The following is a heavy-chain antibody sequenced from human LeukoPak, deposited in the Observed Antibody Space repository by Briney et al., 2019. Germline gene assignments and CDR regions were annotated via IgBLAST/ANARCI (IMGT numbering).Heavy chain of an antibody. CDR3: ARGWKYRNGYTVTELGSGYFEY. V-gene: IGHV4-59*01. CDR1: GGSISSYY. J-gene: IGHJ4*02. Sequence: PSETLSLTCTVSGGSISSYYWSWIRQPPGKGLEWIGYIYYSGRTNYSPSLKSRVTISVDTSKNQFSLKLSSVTAADTAVYYCARGWKYRNGYTVTELGSGYFEYWGQGTLVTVSS. D-gene: IGHD5-18*01. CDR2: IYYSGRT.